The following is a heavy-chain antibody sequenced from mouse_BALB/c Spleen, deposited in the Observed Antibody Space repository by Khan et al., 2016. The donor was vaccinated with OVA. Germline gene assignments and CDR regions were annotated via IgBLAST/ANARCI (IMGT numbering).Heavy chain of an antibody. D-gene: IGHD1-1*01. CDR2: IHPSTGYT. V-gene: IGHV1-4*01. CDR3: ARRGLRWDFDY. J-gene: IGHJ2*01. Sequence: QVQLKQSGAELATPGASVKMSCKASGYTFINYWILWIQHRPGQVLELIGYIHPSTGYTEYNQHFKDKATLTADISSSTAYMQLSSLTSEDSAVYYCARRGLRWDFDYWGQGTTLTVSS. CDR1: GYTFINYW.